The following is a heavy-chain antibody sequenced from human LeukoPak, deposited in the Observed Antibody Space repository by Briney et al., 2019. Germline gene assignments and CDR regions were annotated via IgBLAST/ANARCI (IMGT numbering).Heavy chain of an antibody. CDR1: GYSVSSNNAD. D-gene: IGHD3-10*01. CDR3: VREGTMIRGIINWFDS. J-gene: IGHJ5*01. CDR2: TFDRYQWHK. V-gene: IGHV6-1*01. Sequence: QTLSLTCAISGYSVSSNNADWKCLTQSPSRGLEWVVRTFDRYQWHKDYETSVKSRIGINPDTSKNQYYLQLNSVTPEDRAVYYCVREGTMIRGIINWFDSWGEGTLVTVSS.